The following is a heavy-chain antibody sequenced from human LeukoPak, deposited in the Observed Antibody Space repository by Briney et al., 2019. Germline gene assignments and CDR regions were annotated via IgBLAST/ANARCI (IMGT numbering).Heavy chain of an antibody. CDR3: ARDQRGYGDSSGASKWIDP. V-gene: IGHV1-18*01. CDR1: GYTFTSYG. J-gene: IGHJ5*02. Sequence: GASVTVSCKASGYTFTSYGINWVRQAPAQGLEWMGWISPYNGNTKYAEKIQRRVTITTDTSTSTAYMELRSLSSDETAVYYCARDQRGYGDSSGASKWIDPWGQGTLVTVSS. CDR2: ISPYNGNT. D-gene: IGHD4-17*01.